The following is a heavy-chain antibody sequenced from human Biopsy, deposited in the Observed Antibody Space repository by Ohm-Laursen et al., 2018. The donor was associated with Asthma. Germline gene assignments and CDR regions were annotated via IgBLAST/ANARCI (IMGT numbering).Heavy chain of an antibody. V-gene: IGHV3-11*01. Sequence: GSLRLSCAASGFTFSDYYISWIRQAPGQGLEWISYINGKSNSIEYADSVKGRFTISRDNAKNSLYLQMNSLRAEDTAVYYCARDSYSSGLYDDFESWGQGTLVTVSS. CDR1: GFTFSDYY. D-gene: IGHD6-19*01. J-gene: IGHJ4*02. CDR2: INGKSNSI. CDR3: ARDSYSSGLYDDFES.